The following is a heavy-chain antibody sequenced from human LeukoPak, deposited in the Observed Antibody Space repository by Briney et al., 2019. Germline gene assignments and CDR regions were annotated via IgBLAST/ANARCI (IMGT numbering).Heavy chain of an antibody. J-gene: IGHJ4*02. CDR3: AIGGDSTTSCYRCFDY. V-gene: IGHV5-51*01. CDR2: IYPGDSDT. Sequence: GESLKISCKGSGYMFSNYWIGWVRQMPGKSLEWMGTIYPGDSDTTYSPSLQGQVTISADESISTAYLQWSSLKASDTAMYYCAIGGDSTTSCYRCFDYWGQGTLVTVSS. D-gene: IGHD2-2*02. CDR1: GYMFSNYW.